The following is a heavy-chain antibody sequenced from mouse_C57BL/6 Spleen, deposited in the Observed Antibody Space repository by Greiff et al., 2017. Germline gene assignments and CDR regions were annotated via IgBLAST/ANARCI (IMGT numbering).Heavy chain of an antibody. D-gene: IGHD1-1*01. CDR3: ARSPSYGSSSDY. CDR1: GYTFTSYW. CDR2: IDPSDSYT. J-gene: IGHJ2*01. Sequence: QVQLQQPGAELVMPGASVKLSCKGSGYTFTSYWMHWVKQRPGQGLEWIGEIDPSDSYTNSNQKFKGKSTLTVDKSSSTAYMQLSSLTSEDSAVYYCARSPSYGSSSDYWGQGTPRTVSS. V-gene: IGHV1-69*01.